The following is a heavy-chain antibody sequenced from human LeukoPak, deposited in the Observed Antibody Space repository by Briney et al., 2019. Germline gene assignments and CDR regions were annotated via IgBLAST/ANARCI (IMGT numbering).Heavy chain of an antibody. CDR2: ISGSGGST. CDR3: AGGYGSGSLDY. Sequence: GGSLRLSCAASGFTFSSYAMSWVRQAPGKGLEWVSAISGSGGSTYYADSVKGRFTISRDNAKNSLYLQMNSLRAEDTAVYYCAGGYGSGSLDYWGQGTLVTVSS. V-gene: IGHV3-23*01. D-gene: IGHD3-10*01. CDR1: GFTFSSYA. J-gene: IGHJ4*02.